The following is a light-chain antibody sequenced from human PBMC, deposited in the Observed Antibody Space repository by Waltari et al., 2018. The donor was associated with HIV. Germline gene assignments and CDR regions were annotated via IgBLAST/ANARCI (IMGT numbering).Light chain of an antibody. Sequence: QSVLTQPPSVSAASGQRITISCSGSSSNIANNYVSWYQQFPGTAPTLLIYYNFKRPSGNPDRFSGAKSGTSASLAISGLQTADEADYYCGTWDSSLSVWVFGGGTKVTVL. CDR3: GTWDSSLSVWV. CDR1: SSNIANNY. V-gene: IGLV1-51*01. J-gene: IGLJ2*01. CDR2: YNF.